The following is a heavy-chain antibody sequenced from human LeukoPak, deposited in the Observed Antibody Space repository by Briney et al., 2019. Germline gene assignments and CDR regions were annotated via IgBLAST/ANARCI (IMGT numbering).Heavy chain of an antibody. D-gene: IGHD4-17*01. Sequence: GGSLRLSCAASGFTFSSYWMSWVRQAPGKGLEWVANIKHDGSEKYYVDSVKGRFTISRDNAKKSLHLQMNSLRAEDTAVYYCARDPYGDYGDCFDYWGQGTLVIVSS. J-gene: IGHJ4*02. V-gene: IGHV3-7*01. CDR2: IKHDGSEK. CDR1: GFTFSSYW. CDR3: ARDPYGDYGDCFDY.